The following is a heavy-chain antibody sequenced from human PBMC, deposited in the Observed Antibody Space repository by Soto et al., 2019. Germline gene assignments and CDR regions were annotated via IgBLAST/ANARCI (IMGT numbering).Heavy chain of an antibody. CDR3: ARGKTDSSNPMGPFFFYGMDV. CDR1: EFTFSSYA. J-gene: IGHJ6*02. Sequence: QVQLVESGGGVVHPERSLRLSCSASEFTFSSYAMHWVRQAPGKGLEWVAGISYDGGHKFYGDSVRGRFTISRDSSKTTVFLQMTSLRPEDTAAYYCARGKTDSSNPMGPFFFYGMDVWGQGTTVTVSS. D-gene: IGHD4-4*01. V-gene: IGHV3-30-3*01. CDR2: ISYDGGHK.